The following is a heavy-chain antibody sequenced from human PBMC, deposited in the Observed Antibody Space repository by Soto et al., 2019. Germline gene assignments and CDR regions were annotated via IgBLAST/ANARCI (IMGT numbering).Heavy chain of an antibody. CDR3: ARDIDYYDSSGYYYPDY. CDR2: ISTGGSTI. D-gene: IGHD3-22*01. Sequence: QVQLVESGGGLVKPGGSLRLSCAASGFTFSDYYMSWIRQAPGKGLEGVSYISTGGSTIDYADSVKGRFTISRDNAKNSLYLQMNSLRAEDTAVYYCARDIDYYDSSGYYYPDYWGQGTLVTVSS. V-gene: IGHV3-11*01. J-gene: IGHJ4*02. CDR1: GFTFSDYY.